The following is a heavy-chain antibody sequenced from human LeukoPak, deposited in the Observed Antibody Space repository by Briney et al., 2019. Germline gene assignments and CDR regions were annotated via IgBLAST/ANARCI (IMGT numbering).Heavy chain of an antibody. CDR1: GHSIINTYY. Sequence: SETLSLTCTVSGHSIINTYYWGWIRQSPGKGLEWIGSIHHSGNRFESGSTHYNPSLRSRVTVSADTSKNEFSLTLRSVTAADTAVYYCARGIRIAEIAARYFDYWGQGTLVTVSS. V-gene: IGHV4-28*03. CDR2: IHHSGNRFESGST. J-gene: IGHJ4*02. D-gene: IGHD6-6*01. CDR3: ARGIRIAEIAARYFDY.